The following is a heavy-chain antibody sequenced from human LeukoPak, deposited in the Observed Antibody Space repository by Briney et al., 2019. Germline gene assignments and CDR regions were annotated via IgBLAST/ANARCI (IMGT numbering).Heavy chain of an antibody. CDR3: ASSISGGQYCGGDCYLHY. CDR2: ISKNSGYM. J-gene: IGHJ4*02. Sequence: PGGSLRLSCAASGFTFSSYSMNWVRQAPGKGLEWVSSISKNSGYMYYIDSVKGRFTISRDNAKDSMYLQMNSLRAEDTAVYYCASSISGGQYCGGDCYLHYWGQGTLVTVSS. D-gene: IGHD2-21*02. CDR1: GFTFSSYS. V-gene: IGHV3-21*01.